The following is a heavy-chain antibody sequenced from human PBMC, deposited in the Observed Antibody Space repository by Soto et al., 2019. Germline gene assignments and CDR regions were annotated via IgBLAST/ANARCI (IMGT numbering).Heavy chain of an antibody. CDR1: GGSFSGYY. V-gene: IGHV4-34*01. CDR2: INHSGGT. CDR3: AREYYDFWSVTYSYYGLDV. J-gene: IGHJ6*02. D-gene: IGHD3-3*01. Sequence: PSETLSLTCAVYGGSFSGYYWNWIRQPPGKGLEWIGEINHSGGTNYNPSLKSRVTISVDTSKNQVSLKLNAVTTADTAVYYCAREYYDFWSVTYSYYGLDVWGQGTTVTVSS.